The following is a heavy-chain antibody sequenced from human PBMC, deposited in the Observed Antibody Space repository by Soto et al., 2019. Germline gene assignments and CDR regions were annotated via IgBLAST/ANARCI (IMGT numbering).Heavy chain of an antibody. CDR2: IYYSGST. CDR3: ASIWSGYYSSYYYYGMGV. CDR1: GGSISSYY. V-gene: IGHV4-59*01. D-gene: IGHD3-3*01. J-gene: IGHJ6*02. Sequence: PSETLSLTCTVSGGSISSYYWSWIRQPPGKGLEWIGYIYYSGSTNYNPSLKSRVTISVDTSKNQFSLKLSSVTAADTAVYYCASIWSGYYSSYYYYGMGVWGQGTTVTVSS.